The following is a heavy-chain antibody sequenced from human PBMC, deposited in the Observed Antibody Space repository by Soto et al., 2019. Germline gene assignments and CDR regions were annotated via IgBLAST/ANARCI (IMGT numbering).Heavy chain of an antibody. D-gene: IGHD2-15*01. CDR2: ISGSGGST. V-gene: IGHV3-23*01. Sequence: PGGSLRLSCAASGFTFSNYAVTWARQAPGKGLEWVSTISGSGGSTYYADSVKGRFTISRDNSKNTLYVQMNSLRAEDTAVYYCAIELGYCSGGSCYMDGAFDFWGQGTMVTVSS. J-gene: IGHJ3*01. CDR3: AIELGYCSGGSCYMDGAFDF. CDR1: GFTFSNYA.